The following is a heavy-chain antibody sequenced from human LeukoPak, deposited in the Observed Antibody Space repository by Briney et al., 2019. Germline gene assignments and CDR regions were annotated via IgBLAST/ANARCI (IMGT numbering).Heavy chain of an antibody. D-gene: IGHD5-12*01. CDR3: ARNHVPTGLRDV. CDR2: MNPNSGNT. J-gene: IGHJ6*04. V-gene: IGHV1-8*01. CDR1: GYTFTSFN. Sequence: ASVKVSCKASGYTFTSFNINWVRQATGQGPEWMGWMNPNSGNTGYAQKFQCRVTMTRDTSINTAYRELSSLGSEDTAVEYCARNHVPTGLRDVWGTGTPVIVSP.